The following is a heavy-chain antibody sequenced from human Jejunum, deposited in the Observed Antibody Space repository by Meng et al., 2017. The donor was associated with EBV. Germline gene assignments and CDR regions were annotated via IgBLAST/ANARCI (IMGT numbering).Heavy chain of an antibody. J-gene: IGHJ4*02. D-gene: IGHD4/OR15-4a*01. CDR3: ATPIKYYYNNCGAYLNY. CDR2: FQHEDADT. V-gene: IGHV1-24*01. CDR1: GHSFTDSS. Sequence: VQRVQSRVQVKKPGGSVKVPCRVSGHSFTDSSFNWMRQATGKGLESLGGFQHEDADTCCAEKIEGSVNMTKDPYTDTRYKEMSSLKSENNSLYFCATPIKYYYNNCGAYLNYWGQGTLVTVSS.